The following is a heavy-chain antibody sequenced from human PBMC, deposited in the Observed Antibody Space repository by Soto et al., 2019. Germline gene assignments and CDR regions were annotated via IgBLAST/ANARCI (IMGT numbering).Heavy chain of an antibody. Sequence: QVQLVESGGGVVQPGRSLRLSCAASGFIFSTYTMHWVRQAPGKGLEWLTVMSYDGSQKYYADSVKGRLTISRDNSKNTQYLQMTSLRAEDTAVYHCAIAKSSSWHNFDYWGQGTLVTVSS. J-gene: IGHJ4*02. CDR2: MSYDGSQK. D-gene: IGHD6-13*01. CDR1: GFIFSTYT. V-gene: IGHV3-30-3*01. CDR3: AIAKSSSWHNFDY.